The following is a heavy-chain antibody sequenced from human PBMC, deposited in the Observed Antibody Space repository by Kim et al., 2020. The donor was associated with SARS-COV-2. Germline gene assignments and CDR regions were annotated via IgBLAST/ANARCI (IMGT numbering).Heavy chain of an antibody. Sequence: KGRFTISRDHAKNSLYLQMNSRRAEDTAVYYCARGRDCTGGVCYQYYFDYWGQGTLVTVSS. D-gene: IGHD2-8*02. V-gene: IGHV3-11*06. J-gene: IGHJ4*02. CDR3: ARGRDCTGGVCYQYYFDY.